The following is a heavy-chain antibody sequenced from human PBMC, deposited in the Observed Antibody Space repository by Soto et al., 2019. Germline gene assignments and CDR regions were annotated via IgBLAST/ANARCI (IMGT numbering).Heavy chain of an antibody. CDR3: GRGHEGWRVPYSYMDV. CDR1: GGTFSSYA. J-gene: IGHJ6*03. V-gene: IGHV1-69*13. Sequence: SVKVSCKASGGTFSSYATSWVRQAPGQGLEWMGGIIPIFGTANYAQKFQGRVTITADESTSTAYMELSSLRSEDTAVYYCGRGHEGWRVPYSYMDVGGKGTTVTVSS. CDR2: IIPIFGTA. D-gene: IGHD6-19*01.